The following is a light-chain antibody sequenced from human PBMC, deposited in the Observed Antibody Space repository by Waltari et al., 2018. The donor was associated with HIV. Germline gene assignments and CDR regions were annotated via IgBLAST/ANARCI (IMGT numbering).Light chain of an antibody. CDR1: QSVTTN. V-gene: IGKV3-15*01. CDR2: GAS. Sequence: KVMTQSPATLSVSPGEGATLSCRASQSVTTNVAWYQQRPGQAPTLLIYGASTSATDIPARFSGSGSGTEFTPTISSLQSEDFAVYYCQQYNNWPPFTFGPGTKVEIK. J-gene: IGKJ3*01. CDR3: QQYNNWPPFT.